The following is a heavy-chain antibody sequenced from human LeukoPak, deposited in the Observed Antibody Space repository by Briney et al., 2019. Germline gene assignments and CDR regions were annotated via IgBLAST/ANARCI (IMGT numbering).Heavy chain of an antibody. J-gene: IGHJ3*02. CDR3: ASSSGSGHDAFDI. CDR2: ISSNGGST. D-gene: IGHD1-26*01. V-gene: IGHV3-64*01. CDR1: GFTFSSYA. Sequence: RSGGSLRLSCAASGFTFSSYAMHWVRQAPGKGLEYVSSISSNGGSTYYANSVKGRFPISRDNSKNTLYLQMGSVRAEDMAVYYCASSSGSGHDAFDIWGQGTMVTVSS.